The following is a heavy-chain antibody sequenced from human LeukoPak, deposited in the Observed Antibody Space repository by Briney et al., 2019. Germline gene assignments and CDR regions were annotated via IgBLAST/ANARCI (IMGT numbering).Heavy chain of an antibody. Sequence: PSETLSLTCTVSGGSISSYYWSWIRQPPGKGLEWIGYIYYSGSTNYNPSLKSRVTISVDTSKNQFSLKLSSVTAADTAVYYCARGFDTVTPFDWGQGTLVTVSS. D-gene: IGHD4-17*01. CDR3: ARGFDTVTPFD. J-gene: IGHJ4*02. V-gene: IGHV4-59*01. CDR2: IYYSGST. CDR1: GGSISSYY.